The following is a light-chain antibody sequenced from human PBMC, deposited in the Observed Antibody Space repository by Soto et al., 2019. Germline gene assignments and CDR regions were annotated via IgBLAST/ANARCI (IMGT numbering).Light chain of an antibody. J-gene: IGKJ3*01. Sequence: DIQMTQSPSSLSASVGDRVTITCRASQSISSYLNWYQQKPGKAPKLLIYAASSLQSGVPSRFSGSGSGTDFTLTSSSLQPEDFATYYCQQSYNTPGTFGPGTKVHIK. CDR2: AAS. CDR1: QSISSY. CDR3: QQSYNTPGT. V-gene: IGKV1-39*01.